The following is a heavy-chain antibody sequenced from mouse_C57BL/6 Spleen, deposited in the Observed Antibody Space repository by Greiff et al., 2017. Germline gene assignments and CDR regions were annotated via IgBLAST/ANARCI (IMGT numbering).Heavy chain of an antibody. CDR2: IDPSDSYT. CDR1: GYTFTSYW. V-gene: IGHV1-69*01. CDR3: ARNYGSSLYYFDY. J-gene: IGHJ2*01. Sequence: QVQLQQPGAELVMPGASVKLSCKASGYTFTSYWMHWVKQRPGQGLEWIGEIDPSDSYTNYNQKFKGKSTLTVDKSSSTAYMQLSSLTSEDSAVXDCARNYGSSLYYFDYWGQGTTLTVSS. D-gene: IGHD1-1*01.